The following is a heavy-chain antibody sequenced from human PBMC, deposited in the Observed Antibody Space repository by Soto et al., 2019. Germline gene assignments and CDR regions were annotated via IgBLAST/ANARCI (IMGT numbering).Heavy chain of an antibody. V-gene: IGHV3-30-3*01. D-gene: IGHD4-4*01. CDR2: ISYDGSNK. CDR3: ARDPVPVSYYYYGMDV. Sequence: QVQLVESGGGVVQPGRSLRLSCAASGFTFSSYAMHWVRQAPGKGLEWVAVISYDGSNKYYADSVKGRFTISRDNSKNTLYLQMNSLRAEDTAVYYCARDPVPVSYYYYGMDVWGQGTTVTVSS. J-gene: IGHJ6*02. CDR1: GFTFSSYA.